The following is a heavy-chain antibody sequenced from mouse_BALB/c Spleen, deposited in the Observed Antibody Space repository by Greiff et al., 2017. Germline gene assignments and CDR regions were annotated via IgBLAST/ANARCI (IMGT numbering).Heavy chain of an antibody. CDR3: AREVRDSYGPFDY. V-gene: IGHV2-9*02. D-gene: IGHD1-1*02. Sequence: VQLVESGPGLVAPSQSLSITCTVSGFSLTSYGVHWVRQPPGKGLEWLGVIWAGGSTNYNSALMSRLSISKDNSKSQVFLKMNSLQTDDTAMYYCAREVRDSYGPFDYWGQGTTLTVSS. CDR1: GFSLTSYG. CDR2: IWAGGST. J-gene: IGHJ2*01.